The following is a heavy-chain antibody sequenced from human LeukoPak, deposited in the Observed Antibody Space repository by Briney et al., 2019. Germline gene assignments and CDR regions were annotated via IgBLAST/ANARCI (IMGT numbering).Heavy chain of an antibody. CDR3: APTIAAAGFDY. Sequence: GGSLRLSCAASGFTFSSNGMSWVRQAPGKGLEWVSYISSSSSTIYYADSVKGRFTISRDNAKNSLYLQMNSLRAEDTAVYYCAPTIAAAGFDYWGQGTLVTVSS. CDR1: GFTFSSNG. CDR2: ISSSSSTI. V-gene: IGHV3-48*01. J-gene: IGHJ4*02. D-gene: IGHD6-13*01.